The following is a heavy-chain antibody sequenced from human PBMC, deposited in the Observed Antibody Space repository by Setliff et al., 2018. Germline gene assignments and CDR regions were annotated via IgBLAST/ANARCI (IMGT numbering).Heavy chain of an antibody. Sequence: PSETLSLTCTASRGSINSHYWSWIRQPAGKGLEWIGRIFGSGSTNYNPSLKSRVTMSIDTSKNQFFLKVRSVTAADTAVYYCARDRGSNNSPEDFDYWGLGTLVTVSS. V-gene: IGHV4-4*07. CDR2: IFGSGST. D-gene: IGHD1-1*01. J-gene: IGHJ4*02. CDR1: RGSINSHY. CDR3: ARDRGSNNSPEDFDY.